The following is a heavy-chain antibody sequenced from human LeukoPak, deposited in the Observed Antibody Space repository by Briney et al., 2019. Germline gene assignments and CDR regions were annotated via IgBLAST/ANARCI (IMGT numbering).Heavy chain of an antibody. V-gene: IGHV3-64*05. CDR2: ITSDGLTT. CDR3: VKASSAASRGHHGMVV. D-gene: IGHD6-13*01. CDR1: GFTLSSYA. Sequence: GGSLRLSCSASGFTLSSYAMHWVRQAPGKGLEYVSAITSDGLTTHYADSVKGRITISRDNSRNTLYVHMSSLRTEDTAVYYCVKASSAASRGHHGMVVWRQGTTVTVSS. J-gene: IGHJ6*01.